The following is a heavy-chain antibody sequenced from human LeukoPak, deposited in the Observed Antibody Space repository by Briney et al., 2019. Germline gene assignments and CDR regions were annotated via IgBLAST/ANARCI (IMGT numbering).Heavy chain of an antibody. CDR1: GGTFSSYA. Sequence: SVKVSCKASGGTFSSYAISWVRQAPGQGLEWMGGIIPIFGTANYAQKFQGRVTITTDESTSTAYMELSSLRSEDTAAYYCASSSGHTGYFDYWGQGTLVTVSS. V-gene: IGHV1-69*05. CDR2: IIPIFGTA. CDR3: ASSSGHTGYFDY. J-gene: IGHJ4*02. D-gene: IGHD3-22*01.